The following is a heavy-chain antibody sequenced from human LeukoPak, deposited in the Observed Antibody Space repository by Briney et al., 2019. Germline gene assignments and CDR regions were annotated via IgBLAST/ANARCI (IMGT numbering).Heavy chain of an antibody. CDR3: AELGTTMIGGV. Sequence: GGSLRLSCVASGFTISSYWMTWVRQAPGKGLEWVSYISSSGSTIYYADSVKGRFTISRDNAKNSLYLQMNSLRAEDTAVYYCAELGTTMIGGVWGKGTTVTISS. D-gene: IGHD3-10*02. CDR1: GFTISSYW. CDR2: ISSSGSTI. J-gene: IGHJ6*04. V-gene: IGHV3-48*03.